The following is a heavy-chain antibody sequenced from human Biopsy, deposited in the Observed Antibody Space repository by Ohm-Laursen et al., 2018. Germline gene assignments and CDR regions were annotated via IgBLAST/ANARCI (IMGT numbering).Heavy chain of an antibody. V-gene: IGHV4-38-2*01. CDR1: GYSISSGYY. CDR2: IYHSGST. J-gene: IGHJ4*02. Sequence: SDTLSLTCAVSGYSISSGYYWGWIRQPPGKGLEWIGSIYHSGSTYYNPSLKSRVTISVDTSKNQFSLKLSSVTAADTAGYYCARGQALKSFDYWGQGTLDTVSS. CDR3: ARGQALKSFDY.